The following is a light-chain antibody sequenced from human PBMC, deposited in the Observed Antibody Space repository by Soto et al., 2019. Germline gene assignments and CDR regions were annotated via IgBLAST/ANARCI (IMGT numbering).Light chain of an antibody. CDR2: EVY. J-gene: IGLJ1*01. CDR3: SSYTSSSTPNYV. Sequence: QSVLTQPASVSGSPGQSITVSCTGTSGDTSAYNDVCWYQHQAGKAPNLLIFEVYNRPSAVSNRFSGSKSSNTATLTISGLQTDDEADDFCSSYTSSSTPNYVFGTGTKVTVL. CDR1: SGDTSAYND. V-gene: IGLV2-14*01.